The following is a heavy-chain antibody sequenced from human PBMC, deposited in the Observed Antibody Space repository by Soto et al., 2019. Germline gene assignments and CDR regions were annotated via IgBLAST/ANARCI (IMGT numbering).Heavy chain of an antibody. CDR3: ARDLYGSGSYYSSGY. Sequence: GGSLRLSCAASGFTFSSYSMNWVRQAPGKGLEWVSYISSSSSTIYYADSVKGRFTISRDNAKNSLCLQMNSLRAEDTAVYYCARDLYGSGSYYSSGYWGQGTLVTVSS. D-gene: IGHD3-10*01. CDR2: ISSSSSTI. V-gene: IGHV3-48*01. J-gene: IGHJ4*02. CDR1: GFTFSSYS.